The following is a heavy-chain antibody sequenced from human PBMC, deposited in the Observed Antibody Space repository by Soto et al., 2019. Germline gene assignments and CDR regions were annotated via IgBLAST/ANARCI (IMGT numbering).Heavy chain of an antibody. CDR1: GFTFSNYD. V-gene: IGHV3-23*01. CDR3: ARRDCGSGTNCEFGAPACAY. CDR2: VSSSGRST. J-gene: IGHJ4*02. Sequence: EVQLLESGGGLEQPGGSLRLSCAASGFTFSNYDMSWVRQAPGKGLAWVSSVSSSGRSTYYADSVKGRFTISRDNPKNKLYLQMSSLSAADTAVYYCARRDCGSGTNCEFGAPACAYWGQGNLVTVTS. D-gene: IGHD2-21*01.